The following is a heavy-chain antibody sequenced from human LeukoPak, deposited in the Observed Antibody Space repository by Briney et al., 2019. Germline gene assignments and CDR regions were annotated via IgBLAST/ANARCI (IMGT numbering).Heavy chain of an antibody. J-gene: IGHJ4*02. Sequence: GGSLRLSCAASGFTFSSYSMNWVRQAPGKGLEWVSSISSSSSYIYYADSVRGRFTISRDNAKNSLYLQMNSLRAEDTAVYYCARLTTVTPGYWGQGTLVTVSS. CDR2: ISSSSSYI. D-gene: IGHD4-17*01. V-gene: IGHV3-21*01. CDR3: ARLTTVTPGY. CDR1: GFTFSSYS.